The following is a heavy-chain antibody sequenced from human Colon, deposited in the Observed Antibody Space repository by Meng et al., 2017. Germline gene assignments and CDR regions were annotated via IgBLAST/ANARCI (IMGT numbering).Heavy chain of an antibody. CDR3: ARDEID. CDR2: INTGNGDT. V-gene: IGHV1-3*04. J-gene: IGHJ4*02. CDR1: GYTFTTYK. Sequence: QVQLVQSGAEVKKPGASGRISCKASGYTFTTYKIPWVRQAPGQSLEWMAWINTGNGDTQYLQKFQGRVTLTGDMSTFTAYMDLYRLTSDDTAVYYCARDEIDWGQGTLVTVSS.